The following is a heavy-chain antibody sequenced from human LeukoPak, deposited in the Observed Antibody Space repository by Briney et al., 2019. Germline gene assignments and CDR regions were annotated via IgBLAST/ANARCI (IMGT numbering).Heavy chain of an antibody. CDR1: GGSISSYY. V-gene: IGHV4-4*07. CDR3: ARILWFGEANAFDI. J-gene: IGHJ3*02. CDR2: IYTSGST. Sequence: SETLSLTCTVSGGSISSYYWSWIRQPAGKGLEWIGRIYTSGSTNYNPSLKSRVTMSVDTSKNQFSLKLSSVTAADTAVYYCARILWFGEANAFDIWGQGIMVTVSS. D-gene: IGHD3-10*01.